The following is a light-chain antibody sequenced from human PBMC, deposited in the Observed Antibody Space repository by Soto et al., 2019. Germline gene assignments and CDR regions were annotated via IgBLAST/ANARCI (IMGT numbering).Light chain of an antibody. Sequence: IVLTQSPATLSLSPGERATLSCRASQSVSSSLAWYQQKPGQAPRLLMYGASNRATGIPARFSGSGSGTDFTLNISSREPEDFAVYYCQQRSTWSYTFGQGSKLEIK. CDR3: QQRSTWSYT. J-gene: IGKJ2*01. CDR1: QSVSSS. V-gene: IGKV3-11*01. CDR2: GAS.